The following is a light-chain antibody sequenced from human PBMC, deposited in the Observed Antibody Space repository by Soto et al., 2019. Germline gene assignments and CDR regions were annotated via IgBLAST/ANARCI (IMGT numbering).Light chain of an antibody. Sequence: EIVLTQSPGTLSLSPGERATLSCRASQSLSSSYLAWYQQKPGQAPRLLIYGASSRATGVPARFSGSGSGTDFTLTISSLEPEDFAVYYCQQRSNWWTFGQGTKVDIK. CDR1: QSLSSSY. J-gene: IGKJ1*01. V-gene: IGKV3D-20*02. CDR3: QQRSNWWT. CDR2: GAS.